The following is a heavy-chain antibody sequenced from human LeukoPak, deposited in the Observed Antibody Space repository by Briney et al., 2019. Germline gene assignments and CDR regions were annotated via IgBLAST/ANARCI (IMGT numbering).Heavy chain of an antibody. V-gene: IGHV3-7*01. Sequence: GGSLRLSCAASRFSFSNYWMGWVRQAPGKGLEWVANIKPDGSEQYYVDSVKGRFIISRDNAKNSLNLQMGSLRAEDTAVYYCARDPTTSQGSDAFDIWGRGTWVTVSS. CDR2: IKPDGSEQ. CDR1: RFSFSNYW. D-gene: IGHD1-1*01. CDR3: ARDPTTSQGSDAFDI. J-gene: IGHJ3*02.